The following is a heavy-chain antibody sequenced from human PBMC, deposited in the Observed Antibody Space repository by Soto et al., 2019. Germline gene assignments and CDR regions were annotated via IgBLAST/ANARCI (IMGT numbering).Heavy chain of an antibody. CDR2: ISYDGSNK. CDR3: ATVAVRLLEWLGRSGMDV. J-gene: IGHJ6*02. V-gene: IGHV3-30*03. Sequence: QVQLVESGGGVVQPGRSLRLSCAASGFTFSSYGMHWVRQAPGKGLEWGAVISYDGSNKYYADSVKGRFTISRDNAKNTLYLKMNSLRAEYTVVYYCATVAVRLLEWLGRSGMDVWGQGTTVTVSS. D-gene: IGHD3-3*01. CDR1: GFTFSSYG.